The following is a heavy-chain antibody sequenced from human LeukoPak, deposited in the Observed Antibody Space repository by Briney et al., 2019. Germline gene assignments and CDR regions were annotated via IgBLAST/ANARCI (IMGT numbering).Heavy chain of an antibody. CDR1: GGSISSYY. Sequence: SETLSLTCTVSGGSISSYYWSWIRQSQGKGLEWIGYIYYGGSTDYNPSLKSRVTISKDTSKTQFSLRLSSVTAADTAVYYCARARLDSSGRFDYWGQGTLVTVSS. CDR3: ARARLDSSGRFDY. J-gene: IGHJ4*02. V-gene: IGHV4-59*01. D-gene: IGHD3-22*01. CDR2: IYYGGST.